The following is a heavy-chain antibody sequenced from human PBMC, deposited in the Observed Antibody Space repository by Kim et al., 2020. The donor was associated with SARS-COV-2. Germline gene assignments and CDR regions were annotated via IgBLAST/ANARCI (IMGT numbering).Heavy chain of an antibody. D-gene: IGHD3-3*01. J-gene: IGHJ4*02. CDR1: GFTFDDYA. CDR2: ISGDGGST. CDR3: AKDIASDYDFWSGYFDY. V-gene: IGHV3-43*02. Sequence: GGSLRLSCAASGFTFDDYAMHWVRQAPGKGLEWVSLISGDGGSTYYADSVKGRFTISRDNSKNSLYLQMNSLRTEDTALYYCAKDIASDYDFWSGYFDYWGQGTLVTVSS.